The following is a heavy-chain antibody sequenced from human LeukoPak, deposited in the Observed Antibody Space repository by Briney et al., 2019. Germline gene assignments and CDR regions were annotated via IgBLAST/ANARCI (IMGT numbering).Heavy chain of an antibody. V-gene: IGHV4-39*07. CDR2: INHSGST. J-gene: IGHJ4*02. CDR1: GGSVSRGSYY. Sequence: SETLSLTCTVSGGSVSRGSYYWSWIRQPPGKGLEWIGEINHSGSTNYNPSLKSRVTISVDTSKNQFSLKLSSVTAADTAVYYCARVWAAGPLWYFDYWGQGTLVTVSS. CDR3: ARVWAAGPLWYFDY. D-gene: IGHD6-13*01.